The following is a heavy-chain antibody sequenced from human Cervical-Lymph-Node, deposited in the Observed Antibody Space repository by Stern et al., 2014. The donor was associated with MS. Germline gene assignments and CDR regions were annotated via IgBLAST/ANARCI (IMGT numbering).Heavy chain of an antibody. CDR3: ARSGTVTTKFDF. J-gene: IGHJ4*02. D-gene: IGHD4-17*01. CDR1: GFTFSSYS. Sequence: EVQLVESGGGLVKPGGSLRLSCAASGFTFSSYSMHWVRQAPGKGLEWVSSLSGNGAYIYYTDSLKGQFTISRDNTKDSLYLQMNSLRAEDTAVYYCARSGTVTTKFDFWGQGTLVTVSS. CDR2: LSGNGAYI. V-gene: IGHV3-21*01.